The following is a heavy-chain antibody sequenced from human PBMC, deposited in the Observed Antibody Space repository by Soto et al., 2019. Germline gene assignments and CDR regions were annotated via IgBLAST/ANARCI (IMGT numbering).Heavy chain of an antibody. CDR3: TMHKSLLGNYYDSSGYRFDY. CDR2: IRSKANSYAT. Sequence: EVQLVESGGGLVQPGGSLKLSCAASGFTFSGSAMHWVRQASGKGLEWVGRIRSKANSYATAYAASVKGRFTISRDDSKNTAYLQMNSLKTEETAVYYCTMHKSLLGNYYDSSGYRFDYWGQGTLVTVSS. J-gene: IGHJ4*02. D-gene: IGHD3-22*01. V-gene: IGHV3-73*02. CDR1: GFTFSGSA.